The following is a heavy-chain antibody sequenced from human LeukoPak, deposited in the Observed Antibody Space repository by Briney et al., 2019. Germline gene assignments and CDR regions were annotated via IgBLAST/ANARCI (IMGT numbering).Heavy chain of an antibody. J-gene: IGHJ6*03. CDR2: ISSSSRTI. CDR1: GFTFSSYN. D-gene: IGHD4-11*01. V-gene: IGHV3-48*01. CDR3: ARAYSTYHMDV. Sequence: GGSLRLSCAASGFTFSSYNMNWVRQAPGKGLEWVSYISSSSRTIYYADSVKGRFTIARDNSKKTLYLQMNNLRVEDTAVYYCARAYSTYHMDVWGKGTTVTVSS.